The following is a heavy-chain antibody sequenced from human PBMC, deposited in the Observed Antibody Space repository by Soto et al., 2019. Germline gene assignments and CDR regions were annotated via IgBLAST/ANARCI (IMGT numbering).Heavy chain of an antibody. Sequence: SETLSLTCTVSGGSISSYYWSWIRQPPGKGLEWIGYIYYSGSTNYNPSLKSRVTISVDTSKNQFSLKLSSVTAADTAVYYCARQLRGRPTGLFDPWGQGTLVTVSS. D-gene: IGHD3-10*01. CDR1: GGSISSYY. CDR2: IYYSGST. V-gene: IGHV4-59*08. CDR3: ARQLRGRPTGLFDP. J-gene: IGHJ5*02.